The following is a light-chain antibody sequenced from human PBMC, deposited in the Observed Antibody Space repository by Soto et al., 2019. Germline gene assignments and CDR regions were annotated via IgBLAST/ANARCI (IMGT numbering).Light chain of an antibody. J-gene: IGKJ1*01. V-gene: IGKV3-15*01. CDR3: QQYNNWPRT. CDR2: RAS. CDR1: QSVNSN. Sequence: EIVLRQSPGTLSLSPGEGATLSCRASQSVNSNLAWYQQKPGQSPRLLIYRASTRATGIPARFSGSGSGTDFTLTISGLQSEDFAVYYCQQYNNWPRTFGQGTKVDIK.